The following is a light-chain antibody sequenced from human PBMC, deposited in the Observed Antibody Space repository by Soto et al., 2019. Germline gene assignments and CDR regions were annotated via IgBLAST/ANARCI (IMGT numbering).Light chain of an antibody. CDR2: GNS. J-gene: IGLJ3*02. CDR3: QSYDSSLSGWV. CDR1: SSNIGAGYD. V-gene: IGLV1-40*01. Sequence: QSVLTQPPSLSGPPGQRVTISCTGSSSNIGAGYDVHWYQQLPGTAPKLLIYGNSNRTSGVPDRFSGSKSGTSASLAITGLQAEDEADYYCQSYDSSLSGWVFGGGTKVTVL.